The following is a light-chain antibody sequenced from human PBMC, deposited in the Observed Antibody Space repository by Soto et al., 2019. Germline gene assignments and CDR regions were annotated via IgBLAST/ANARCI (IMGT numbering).Light chain of an antibody. Sequence: EVVLTQSPGTLSLSPGERATLSCRASQTVDSTYLAWYQQKPGQAPRLLIYRASSRAAGVPDRFSGSGSETDFTLTVSKLDPEDFAVYYCQQYDTSPPLYTFGQGTKLEIK. CDR1: QTVDSTY. CDR2: RAS. J-gene: IGKJ2*01. CDR3: QQYDTSPPLYT. V-gene: IGKV3-20*01.